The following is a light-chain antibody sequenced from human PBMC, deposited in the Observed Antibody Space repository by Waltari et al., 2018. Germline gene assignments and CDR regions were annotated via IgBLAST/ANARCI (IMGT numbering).Light chain of an antibody. V-gene: IGKV4-1*01. CDR3: QQYYDIPWT. J-gene: IGKJ3*01. Sequence: DIVMTQSPDSLAVSLGERVTINCKSSQSVLYSSNSQNYLAWYQQKPGQPPKLLIYWASARESGVPDRFSGSESGTDFTLTISSLQAEDVAVYYCQQYYDIPWTFGPGTKVDIK. CDR2: WAS. CDR1: QSVLYSSNSQNY.